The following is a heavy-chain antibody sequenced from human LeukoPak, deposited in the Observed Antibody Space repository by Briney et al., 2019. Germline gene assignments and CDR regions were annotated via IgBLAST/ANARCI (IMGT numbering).Heavy chain of an antibody. CDR3: TRYSGSYLIDY. Sequence: QSGGSLRLSCTASGFTFGDYTMSWFRQAPGKGLEWVGFIRRKASGETIEYAASVKGRFTISRDDSKSIAYLQMNSLKTEDTAVYYCTRYSGSYLIDYWGQGTLVTVSS. J-gene: IGHJ4*02. D-gene: IGHD3-10*01. V-gene: IGHV3-49*03. CDR2: IRRKASGETI. CDR1: GFTFGDYT.